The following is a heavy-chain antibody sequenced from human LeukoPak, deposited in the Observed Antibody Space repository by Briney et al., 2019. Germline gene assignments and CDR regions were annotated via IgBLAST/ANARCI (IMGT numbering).Heavy chain of an antibody. J-gene: IGHJ4*02. CDR1: GYTFTLYY. D-gene: IGHD4-23*01. Sequence: GASVKDSSMASGYTFTLYYMHWVRPPPGQGLEWMGIINPSGGSTTYAQKFQGRVTMTRDTSTSTVYMELRSLRSEDTAVYYCARGYGGNPSLFDYWGQGTLVTVSS. V-gene: IGHV1-46*01. CDR2: INPSGGST. CDR3: ARGYGGNPSLFDY.